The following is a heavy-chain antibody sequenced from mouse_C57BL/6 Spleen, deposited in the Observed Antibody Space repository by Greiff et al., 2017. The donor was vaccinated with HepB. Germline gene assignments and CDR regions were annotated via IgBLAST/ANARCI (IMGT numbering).Heavy chain of an antibody. J-gene: IGHJ2*01. V-gene: IGHV5-6*01. D-gene: IGHD1-1*01. CDR3: ARTLTTVVAPYFDY. CDR2: ISSGGSYT. Sequence: EVQGVESGGDLVKPGGSLKLSCAASGFTFSSYGMSWVRQTPDKRLEWVATISSGGSYTYYPDSVKGRFTISRDNAKNTLYLQMSRLMSEDTAMYYGARTLTTVVAPYFDYWGQGTTLTVSS. CDR1: GFTFSSYG.